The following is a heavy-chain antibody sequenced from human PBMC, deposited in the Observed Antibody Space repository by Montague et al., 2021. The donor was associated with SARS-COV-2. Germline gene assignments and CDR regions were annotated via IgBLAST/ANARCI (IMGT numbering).Heavy chain of an antibody. V-gene: IGHV4-59*11. Sequence: SETLSLTRTVSGGSMGDHYWAWIRQPPGKGLEWLAYIYYSGGINSNASLKSRVSMSVDTSKNQFSPKLTSVTAADTAVYYCARAVSVRRAVNWFDPWGQGTLVTVSS. CDR2: IYYSGGI. CDR1: GGSMGDHY. D-gene: IGHD3-10*01. J-gene: IGHJ5*02. CDR3: ARAVSVRRAVNWFDP.